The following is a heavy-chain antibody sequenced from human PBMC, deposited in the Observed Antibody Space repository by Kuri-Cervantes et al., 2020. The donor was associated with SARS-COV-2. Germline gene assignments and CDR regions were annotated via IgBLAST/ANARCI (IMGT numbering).Heavy chain of an antibody. CDR3: ARGWSEPYYYYGMDV. Sequence: GRSLRLSCAASGFTVSSNYMSWVRQAPGKGLEWVSVIYSGGSTYYADSVKGLFTISRDNSKNTLYLQVNSLRAEDTAVYYCARGWSEPYYYYGMDVWGQGTSAT. V-gene: IGHV3-53*01. J-gene: IGHJ6*02. CDR2: IYSGGST. D-gene: IGHD1-14*01. CDR1: GFTVSSNY.